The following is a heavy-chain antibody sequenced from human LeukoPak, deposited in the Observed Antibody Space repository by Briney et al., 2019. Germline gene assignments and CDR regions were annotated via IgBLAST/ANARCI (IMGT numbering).Heavy chain of an antibody. V-gene: IGHV3-23*01. J-gene: IGHJ4*02. CDR1: GFTFSTYA. D-gene: IGHD3-9*01. Sequence: GGSLRLSCAASGFTFSTYAMSWVRQAPGKGLEWVSAISGSTGRTYYADSVKGRFTISRDNSKNTLYLQMNSLRAEDTAVYYCARAPPPSRKLRYFDWFDYWGQGTLVTVSS. CDR2: ISGSTGRT. CDR3: ARAPPPSRKLRYFDWFDY.